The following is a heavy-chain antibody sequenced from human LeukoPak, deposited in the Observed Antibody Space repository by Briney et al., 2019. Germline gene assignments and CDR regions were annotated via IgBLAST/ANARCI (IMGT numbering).Heavy chain of an antibody. CDR1: GFTFSSYW. CDR2: INSDGSST. J-gene: IGHJ6*04. V-gene: IGHV3-74*01. Sequence: GGSLRLSCAASGFTFSSYWMHWVRQAPGKGLVWVSRINSDGSSTSYADSVKGRFTISRDNAKNPLYLQMNSLRAEDTAVYYCARDGESSGWYKYYYYYYGMDVWGKGTTVTVSS. CDR3: ARDGESSGWYKYYYYYYGMDV. D-gene: IGHD6-19*01.